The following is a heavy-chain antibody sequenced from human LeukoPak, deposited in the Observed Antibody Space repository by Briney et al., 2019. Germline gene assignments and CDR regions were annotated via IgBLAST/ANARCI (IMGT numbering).Heavy chain of an antibody. CDR3: AKAAIAAAVTPYYYMDV. D-gene: IGHD6-13*01. J-gene: IGHJ6*03. V-gene: IGHV3-23*01. CDR1: GLTFSNYG. Sequence: GRSLRPSCAASGLTFSNYGMSWGRHAPGKWREWVSAIGGSADSPYYADSVKGRFTISRDNSTNTLYLHMNRLRATDTAVYFCAKAAIAAAVTPYYYMDVWVKGTTVTVSS. CDR2: IGGSADSP.